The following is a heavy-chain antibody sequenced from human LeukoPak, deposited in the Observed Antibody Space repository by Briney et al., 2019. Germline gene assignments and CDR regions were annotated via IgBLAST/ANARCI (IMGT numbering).Heavy chain of an antibody. CDR2: IYPGDSDT. Sequence: GSLKISCKGSGYSFTSYWIGWVRQMPGKGLEWMGIIYPGDSDTRYSPSFQGQVTISADKSISTAYLQWSSLKASDTAMYYCTSRSSSSIDYWGQGTLVSVSS. CDR1: GYSFTSYW. J-gene: IGHJ4*02. D-gene: IGHD6-13*01. CDR3: TSRSSSSIDY. V-gene: IGHV5-51*01.